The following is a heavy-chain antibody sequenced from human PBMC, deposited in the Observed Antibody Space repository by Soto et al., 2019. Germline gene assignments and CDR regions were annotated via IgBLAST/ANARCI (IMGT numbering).Heavy chain of an antibody. J-gene: IGHJ4*02. CDR2: IYPGDSDT. V-gene: IGHV5-51*01. CDR1: GYSFTSYW. Sequence: GESLKISCKGSGYSFTSYWIGWVRQMPGKGLEWMGIIYPGDSDTRYSPSFQGQVTISADKSISTAYLQWSSLKASDTAMYYCARISDGWDSSGYLDYWGQGTLVTVSS. D-gene: IGHD3-22*01. CDR3: ARISDGWDSSGYLDY.